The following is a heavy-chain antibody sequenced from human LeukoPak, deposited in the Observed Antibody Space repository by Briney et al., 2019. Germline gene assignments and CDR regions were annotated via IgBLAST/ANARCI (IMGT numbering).Heavy chain of an antibody. CDR3: ARGGLWVTMVRGAPYGMDV. V-gene: IGHV1-69*06. D-gene: IGHD3-10*01. Sequence: ASVKVSCKASGGTFISYAISWVRQAPGQGLEWMGGIIPIFGTANYAQKFQGRVTITADKSTSTAYMELSSLRSEDTAVYYCARGGLWVTMVRGAPYGMDVWGKGTTVTVSS. CDR1: GGTFISYA. J-gene: IGHJ6*04. CDR2: IIPIFGTA.